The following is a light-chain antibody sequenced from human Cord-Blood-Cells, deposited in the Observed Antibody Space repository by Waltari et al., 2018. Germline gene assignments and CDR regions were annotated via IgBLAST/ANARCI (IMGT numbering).Light chain of an antibody. V-gene: IGLV2-14*01. CDR3: SSYPSSSTRV. CDR1: SSDVGGYNY. Sequence: QSALTQPASVSGSPGQSITISCTGTSSDVGGYNYVSWYQQHPGKAPILIIYDVINRPSGVSNLFSVSKSGNTASLTISGLQAEDEADYYCSSYPSSSTRVFGGGTKLTVL. J-gene: IGLJ2*01. CDR2: DVI.